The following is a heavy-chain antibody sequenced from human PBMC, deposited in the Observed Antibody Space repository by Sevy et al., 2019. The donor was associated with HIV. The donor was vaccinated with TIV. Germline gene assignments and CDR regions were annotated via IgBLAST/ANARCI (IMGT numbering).Heavy chain of an antibody. J-gene: IGHJ6*02. D-gene: IGHD3-3*01. V-gene: IGHV1-69*13. CDR3: ARAGGVVTLSLGYYYGMDV. CDR1: GGTFSTDA. CDR2: ILPIYGTP. Sequence: ASVKVSCKASGGTFSTDAISWVRQAPGQGLEWMGGILPIYGTPDYAQKFQGRLTITADESTTTVYMELSSLRSEDTAVYYCARAGGVVTLSLGYYYGMDVWGQRTTVTVSS.